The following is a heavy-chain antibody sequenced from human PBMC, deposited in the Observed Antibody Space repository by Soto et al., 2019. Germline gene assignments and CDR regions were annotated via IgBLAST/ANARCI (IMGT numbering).Heavy chain of an antibody. CDR3: ARGDGEQLGYYYYYYMDV. V-gene: IGHV5-51*01. J-gene: IGHJ6*03. D-gene: IGHD6-13*01. CDR2: IYPGDSDT. Sequence: GESLKISCKGSGYSFTSYWIGWVRQMPGKGLEWMGIIYPGDSDTRYSPSFQGQVTISADKSISTAYLQWSSLKASDTAMYYCARGDGEQLGYYYYYYMDVWGKGTTVTVSS. CDR1: GYSFTSYW.